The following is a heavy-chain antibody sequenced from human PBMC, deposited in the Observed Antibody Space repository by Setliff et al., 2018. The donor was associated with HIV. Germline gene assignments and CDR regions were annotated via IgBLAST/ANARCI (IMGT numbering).Heavy chain of an antibody. CDR3: ARDRCNSVACYLYNWFDP. V-gene: IGHV1-3*04. D-gene: IGHD2-2*01. J-gene: IGHJ5*02. Sequence: ASVKVSCKASGYTFSQYPMHWVRQAPGQRPEWMGWINTGNGNTKYSQIFRDRVTFTRDTSADTVYMKVSSLRSEDTAVYYCARDRCNSVACYLYNWFDPWGQGTLVTVSS. CDR1: GYTFSQYP. CDR2: INTGNGNT.